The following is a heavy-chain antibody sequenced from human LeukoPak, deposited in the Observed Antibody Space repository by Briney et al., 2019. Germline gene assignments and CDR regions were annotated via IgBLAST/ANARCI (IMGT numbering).Heavy chain of an antibody. J-gene: IGHJ4*02. D-gene: IGHD1-26*01. V-gene: IGHV3-21*06. CDR3: ARGRGSVSGGAYRSNDY. CDR1: GFTFSNYA. Sequence: PGGSLRLSCAASGFTFSNYAMNWVRQAPGKGLEWVSSITSSSSHIYYADSVKGRFTIYRVNAKNSLYLQMNGLRVEDSAVFSWARGRGSVSGGAYRSNDYWGEGTLVPVS. CDR2: ITSSSSHI.